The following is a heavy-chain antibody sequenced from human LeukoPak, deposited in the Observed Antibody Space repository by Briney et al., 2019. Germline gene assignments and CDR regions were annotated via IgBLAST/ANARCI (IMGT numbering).Heavy chain of an antibody. V-gene: IGHV1-18*01. CDR1: GYTFTSYD. CDR3: ARAYHTADDAFDI. J-gene: IGHJ3*02. Sequence: ASVKVSCKASGYTFTSYDINWVRQAPGQGLEWMGWISAYNGNTIYAQKLQGRVTMTTDTSTSTAYMELRSLRSDDTAVYYCARAYHTADDAFDIWGQGTMVTVSS. D-gene: IGHD2-2*01. CDR2: ISAYNGNT.